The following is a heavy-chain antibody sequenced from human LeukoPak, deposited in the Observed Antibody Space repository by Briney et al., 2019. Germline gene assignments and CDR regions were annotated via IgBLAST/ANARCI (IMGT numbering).Heavy chain of an antibody. CDR3: ARRASIVGATTGFDY. Sequence: KPGESLKISCQASGYSFMTYWIGWVRQMPGKGLEWMAIIYPGDSDTKYSPSFQDQVTISADKSISTAYLQWSSLKASDTAMYYCARRASIVGATTGFDYWGQGTLVTVSS. V-gene: IGHV5-51*01. J-gene: IGHJ4*02. D-gene: IGHD1-26*01. CDR1: GYSFMTYW. CDR2: IYPGDSDT.